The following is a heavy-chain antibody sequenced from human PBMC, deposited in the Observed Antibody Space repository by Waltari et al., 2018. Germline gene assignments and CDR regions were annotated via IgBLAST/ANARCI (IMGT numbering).Heavy chain of an antibody. CDR1: GFNFSSYW. Sequence: EVQLAESGGGLVQPGGSLRLSCAASGFNFSSYWMHWVRQTPGNGLVWVALIKSEGSSTTYADSVRGRFTISRDNAKNTLYLQMNGLRAEDTAVYYCVRDSRYWGQGTLVTVSS. CDR2: IKSEGSST. CDR3: VRDSRY. J-gene: IGHJ4*02. V-gene: IGHV3-74*01.